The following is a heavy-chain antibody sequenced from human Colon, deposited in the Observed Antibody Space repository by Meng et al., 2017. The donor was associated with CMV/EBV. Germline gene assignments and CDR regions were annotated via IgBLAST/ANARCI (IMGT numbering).Heavy chain of an antibody. D-gene: IGHD3-22*01. Sequence: VDLVRSGAEVRMPGASVKVSCKAAGYTFAANFMHWVRQAPGQGLEWMGWINPPNGDTKYAQKFEGRVTITRDTSISTVYMELNSLTSDDTAVYYCAKRVQPDSGYSNWGQGTLVTVSS. CDR2: INPPNGDT. CDR3: AKRVQPDSGYSN. V-gene: IGHV1-2*02. J-gene: IGHJ4*02. CDR1: GYTFAANF.